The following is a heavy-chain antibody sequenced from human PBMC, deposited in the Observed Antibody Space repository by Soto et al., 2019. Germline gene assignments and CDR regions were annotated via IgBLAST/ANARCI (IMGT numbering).Heavy chain of an antibody. V-gene: IGHV3-23*01. CDR3: AKGKTSGWYYFDS. CDR2: ISASGRDT. D-gene: IGHD6-19*01. J-gene: IGHJ4*02. Sequence: PGGSLRLSCAASGFTFSNYAMSWVRQAPGEGLEWVSGISASGRDTYYADSVKDRFTISRDSSKNTLYLQMNSLRAEDTAIYYCAKGKTSGWYYFDSWGQGTRVTVSS. CDR1: GFTFSNYA.